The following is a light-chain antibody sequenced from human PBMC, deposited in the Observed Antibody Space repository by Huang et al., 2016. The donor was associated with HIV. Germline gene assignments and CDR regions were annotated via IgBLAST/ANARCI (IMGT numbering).Light chain of an antibody. CDR1: QSISSY. Sequence: DIQMTQSPSSLSASVGDRVTITCRASQSISSYLNWYQQKPGKAPNLLIYAASSLQSWVPSRFSGSGSGTDFTLTISSLQPEDFATYYCQQSYSTPPYTFGQGTKLEIK. CDR2: AAS. V-gene: IGKV1-39*01. CDR3: QQSYSTPPYT. J-gene: IGKJ2*01.